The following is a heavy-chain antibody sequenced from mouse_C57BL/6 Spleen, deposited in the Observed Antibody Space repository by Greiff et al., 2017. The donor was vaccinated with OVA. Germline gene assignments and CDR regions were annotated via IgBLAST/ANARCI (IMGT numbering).Heavy chain of an antibody. Sequence: QVQLQQPGAELVMPGASVKLSCKASGYTFTSYWMHWVKQRPGQGLEWIGEIDPSDSYTNYNQKFKGKSTLTVDKSSSTAYMQLSSLTSEDSAVYYCASQLDYWGQGTTLTVSS. J-gene: IGHJ2*01. CDR2: IDPSDSYT. CDR3: ASQLDY. CDR1: GYTFTSYW. V-gene: IGHV1-69*01.